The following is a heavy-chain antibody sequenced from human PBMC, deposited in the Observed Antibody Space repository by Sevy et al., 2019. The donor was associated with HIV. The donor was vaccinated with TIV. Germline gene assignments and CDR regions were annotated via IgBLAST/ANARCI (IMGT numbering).Heavy chain of an antibody. D-gene: IGHD4-17*01. CDR2: IRHDGSTK. Sequence: GGSLRLSCAASGFSFSSYGMHWVRQAPGKGLEWVTFIRHDGSTKYYLDSVRGRFTISRDNSKSTLYLQMNSLRREDTAVYYCVKGPHPAVTTSYGMDVWGQGTTVTVSS. J-gene: IGHJ6*02. CDR1: GFSFSSYG. V-gene: IGHV3-30*02. CDR3: VKGPHPAVTTSYGMDV.